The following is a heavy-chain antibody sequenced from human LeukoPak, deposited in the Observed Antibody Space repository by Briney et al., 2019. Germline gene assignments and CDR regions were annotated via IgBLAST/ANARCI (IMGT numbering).Heavy chain of an antibody. Sequence: AASVKVSCKASGYIFTGYYMHWVRQAPGQGLECMGWINPNSGGTNYAQKFQGRVTMTRDTSISTAYMELSRLRSDDTAVYYCARVGLSETLDYWGQGTLVTVSS. CDR2: INPNSGGT. V-gene: IGHV1-2*02. J-gene: IGHJ4*02. D-gene: IGHD2/OR15-2a*01. CDR3: ARVGLSETLDY. CDR1: GYIFTGYY.